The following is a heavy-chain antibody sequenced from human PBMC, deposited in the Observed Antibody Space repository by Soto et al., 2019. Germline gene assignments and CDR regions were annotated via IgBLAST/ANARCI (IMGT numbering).Heavy chain of an antibody. D-gene: IGHD6-6*01. CDR1: GFTFSSYA. V-gene: IGHV3-23*01. CDR3: AKSSVSWQLFYFDY. J-gene: IGHJ4*02. Sequence: GGSLRLSCAASGFTFSSYAMSWVRQAPGKGLEWVSAISGSGGSTYYADSGKGRFTISRDNSKNTLYLQMNSLRAEDTAVYYCAKSSVSWQLFYFDYWGQGTLVTVSS. CDR2: ISGSGGST.